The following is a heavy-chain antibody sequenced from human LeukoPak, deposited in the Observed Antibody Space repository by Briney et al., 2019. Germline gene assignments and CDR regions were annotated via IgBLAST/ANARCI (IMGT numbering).Heavy chain of an antibody. CDR2: IRYDGSNK. CDR3: ARSSSSLPDY. CDR1: GFTFSSYG. Sequence: TGGSLRLSCAASGFTFSSYGMHWVRQAPGKGLEWVAFIRYDGSNKYYADSVKGRFTISRDNSKNTLYLQMSSLRAEDTAVYYCARSSSSLPDYWGQGTLVTVSS. J-gene: IGHJ4*02. V-gene: IGHV3-30*02. D-gene: IGHD6-13*01.